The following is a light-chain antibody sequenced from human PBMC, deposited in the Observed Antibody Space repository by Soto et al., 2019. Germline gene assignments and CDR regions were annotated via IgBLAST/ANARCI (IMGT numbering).Light chain of an antibody. V-gene: IGKV1-33*01. Sequence: DIQMTQSPSALSASTGDRVTITCQASQDIRNYLNWYQQKPGKAPKLLIYDASKLQTGVPSRFRGSGSGTTFTVIISSLQPEDFAIYYCQQYDKLVTFGQGTKVEMK. J-gene: IGKJ1*01. CDR3: QQYDKLVT. CDR1: QDIRNY. CDR2: DAS.